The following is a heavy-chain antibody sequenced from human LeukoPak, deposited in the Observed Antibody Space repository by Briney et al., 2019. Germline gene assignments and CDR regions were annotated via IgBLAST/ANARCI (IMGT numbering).Heavy chain of an antibody. CDR1: GASISTNY. D-gene: IGHD3-10*01. J-gene: IGHJ4*02. Sequence: SDTLSLTCTVSGASISTNYWSWIRQPPGKGLEWIGYIYYSGSTTYNPSLKSRVTISVDASMNQISLNLASVTAADTAVYFCARGDSGSGTSHYLDVWGQGTLSPSPQ. CDR3: ARGDSGSGTSHYLDV. V-gene: IGHV4-59*07. CDR2: IYYSGST.